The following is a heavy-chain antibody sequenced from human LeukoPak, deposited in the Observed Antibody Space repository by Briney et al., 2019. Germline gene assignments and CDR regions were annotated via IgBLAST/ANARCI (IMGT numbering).Heavy chain of an antibody. D-gene: IGHD6-6*01. Sequence: PGGCLRLSCAASGFTFSSYVRNWVRQAPGKGPEWVSGLSSGGSTYYADSVKGRCTISSDNSKNTVYLQMNSLRAEDPAVYNCPSSRRTYWYFDLWGRGTLVTVS. CDR3: PSSRRTYWYFDL. V-gene: IGHV3-23*01. CDR1: GFTFSSYV. J-gene: IGHJ2*01. CDR2: LSSGGST.